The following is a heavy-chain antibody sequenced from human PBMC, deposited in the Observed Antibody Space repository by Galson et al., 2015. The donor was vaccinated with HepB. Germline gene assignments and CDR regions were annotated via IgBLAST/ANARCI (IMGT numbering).Heavy chain of an antibody. J-gene: IGHJ3*02. D-gene: IGHD3-3*01. CDR2: INPSGGGT. Sequence: FTSYYMHWVRQAPGQGLEWMGIINPSGGGTSYAQKFQGRVTMTRDTSTSTVYMELSSLRSEDTAVYYCASDVEKGAFDIWGQGTMVTVSS. CDR3: ASDVEKGAFDI. CDR1: FTSYY. V-gene: IGHV1-46*03.